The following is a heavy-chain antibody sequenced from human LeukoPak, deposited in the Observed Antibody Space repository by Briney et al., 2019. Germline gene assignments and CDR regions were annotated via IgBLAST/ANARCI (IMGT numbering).Heavy chain of an antibody. CDR1: GFTFSSYW. CDR2: INSDGTST. CDR3: ARGGLDYYDSSGSLYAFDI. D-gene: IGHD3-22*01. V-gene: IGHV3-74*01. Sequence: GGSLRLSCAASGFTFSSYWMHWVGQAPGKGLVWVSRINSDGTSTTYADSVKGRFTISRDNAKNTLYLQMNSLRAEDTAVFYCARGGLDYYDSSGSLYAFDIWGQGTLVTVSS. J-gene: IGHJ3*02.